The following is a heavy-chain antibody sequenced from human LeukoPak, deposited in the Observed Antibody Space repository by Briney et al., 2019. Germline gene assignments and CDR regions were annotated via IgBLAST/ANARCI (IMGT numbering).Heavy chain of an antibody. CDR1: GFTFSSYS. CDR3: ARDLMGIAYRGAFYY. D-gene: IGHD6-13*01. CDR2: ISSSSSYI. Sequence: GGSLRPSCAASGFTFSSYSMNWVRQAPGKGLEWVSSISSSSSYIYYADSVKGRFTISRDTAKHSLYLQMNSLRAEDTAVYYCARDLMGIAYRGAFYYWGQGTLVTVSS. J-gene: IGHJ4*02. V-gene: IGHV3-21*04.